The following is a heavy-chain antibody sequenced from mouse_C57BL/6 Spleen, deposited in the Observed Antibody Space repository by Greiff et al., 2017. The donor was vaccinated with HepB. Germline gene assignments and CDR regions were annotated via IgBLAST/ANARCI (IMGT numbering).Heavy chain of an antibody. Sequence: VQLKQSGPELVKPGASVKISCKASGYTFTDYYMNWVKQSHGKSLEWIGDINPNNGGTSYNQKFKGKATLTVDKSSSTAYMELRSLTSEDSAVYYCARTTVVAPYFDYWGQGTTLTVSS. CDR2: INPNNGGT. D-gene: IGHD1-1*01. CDR1: GYTFTDYY. CDR3: ARTTVVAPYFDY. J-gene: IGHJ2*01. V-gene: IGHV1-26*01.